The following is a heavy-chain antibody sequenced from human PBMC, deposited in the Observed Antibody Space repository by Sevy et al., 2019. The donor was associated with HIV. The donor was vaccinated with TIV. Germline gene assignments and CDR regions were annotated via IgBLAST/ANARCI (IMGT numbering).Heavy chain of an antibody. CDR2: LKHRAYGGTL. D-gene: IGHD1-1*01. Sequence: GGSLRLSCTASGFIFGDYAMSWVRQAPGKGLEWVAFLKHRAYGGTLDYAASVKGRFTISSDDSKSVVHLQMNDLKTDDTAIYFCTRWKGAESLFDYWAQGALVTVSS. V-gene: IGHV3-49*04. CDR3: TRWKGAESLFDY. J-gene: IGHJ4*02. CDR1: GFIFGDYA.